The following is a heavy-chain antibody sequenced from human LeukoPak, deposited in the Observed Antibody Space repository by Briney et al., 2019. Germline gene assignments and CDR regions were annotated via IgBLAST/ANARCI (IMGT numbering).Heavy chain of an antibody. CDR1: VYTFPTNK. CDR3: PIFCDSTRFQGPVFHN. V-gene: IGHV1-46*01. Sequence: ASVKVSCKPCVYTFPTNKMHSVLQAPGQGLEWMGIIHPSGGNTNCAQKFQGRVAMTRDTSTSTVYMELSSLRSEDTAMYYCPIFCDSTRFQGPVFHNWGQGTLVTVSS. J-gene: IGHJ4*02. D-gene: IGHD2/OR15-2a*01. CDR2: IHPSGGNT.